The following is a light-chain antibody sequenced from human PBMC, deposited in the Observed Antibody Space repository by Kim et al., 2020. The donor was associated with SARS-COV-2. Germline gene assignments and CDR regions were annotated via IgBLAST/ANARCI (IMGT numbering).Light chain of an antibody. J-gene: IGKJ2*01. CDR3: QQYNDWPHYT. Sequence: EIVMTQSPATLSVSPGERLTLSCRASQSVGSKLAWYQQKPGQAPRLLMYTVSTRASGIPARFSGSGSETDFTLTINNLQSVDLATYYCQQYNDWPHYTFGQGNKLEI. V-gene: IGKV3D-15*01. CDR2: TVS. CDR1: QSVGSK.